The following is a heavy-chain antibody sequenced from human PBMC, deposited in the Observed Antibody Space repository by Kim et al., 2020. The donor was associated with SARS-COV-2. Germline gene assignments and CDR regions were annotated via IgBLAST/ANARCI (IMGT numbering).Heavy chain of an antibody. Sequence: GESLKISCKGSGYSFTSYWIGWVRQMPGKGLEWMGIIYPSDSDTRYSPSFQGQVTISADKSISTAYLQWSSLKASDTAMYYCARQRALKIFGVVMPSNYMDVWGKGTTVTVSS. V-gene: IGHV5-51*01. CDR1: GYSFTSYW. J-gene: IGHJ6*03. CDR2: IYPSDSDT. CDR3: ARQRALKIFGVVMPSNYMDV. D-gene: IGHD3-3*01.